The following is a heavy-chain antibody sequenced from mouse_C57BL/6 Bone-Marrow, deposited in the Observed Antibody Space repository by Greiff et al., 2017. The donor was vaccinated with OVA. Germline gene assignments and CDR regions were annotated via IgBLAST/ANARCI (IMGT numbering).Heavy chain of an antibody. D-gene: IGHD2-1*01. CDR3: SILIYYGNYGYAMDY. CDR2: IHPSDSDT. J-gene: IGHJ4*01. Sequence: QVQLQQPGAELVKPGASVKVSCKASGYTFTSYWMHWVKQRPGQGLEWIGRIHPSDSDTNYNQKFKGKATLTVDKSSSTAYMQLSSLTSEDSAVDYCSILIYYGNYGYAMDYWGQGTSVTVSS. V-gene: IGHV1-74*01. CDR1: GYTFTSYW.